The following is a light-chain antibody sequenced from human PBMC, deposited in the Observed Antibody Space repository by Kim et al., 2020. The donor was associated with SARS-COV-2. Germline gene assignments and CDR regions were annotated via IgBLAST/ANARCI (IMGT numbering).Light chain of an antibody. V-gene: IGKV1-5*03. Sequence: DIQMTQSPSTLSASVGDRVTITCRASQSISSWLNWYQQKPGKAPKLLIYKASTLEGGVPSRFSGRGSGTEFTLTINSLQPDDFATYSCKQYDSPMYTLGQGTKLEI. CDR2: KAS. CDR3: KQYDSPMYT. CDR1: QSISSW. J-gene: IGKJ2*01.